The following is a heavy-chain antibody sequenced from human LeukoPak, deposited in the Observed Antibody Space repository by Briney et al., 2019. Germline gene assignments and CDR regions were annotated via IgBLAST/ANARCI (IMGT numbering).Heavy chain of an antibody. D-gene: IGHD3-10*01. J-gene: IGHJ5*02. Sequence: ASVKVSCKAFGYTFTSYYMHWVRQAPGQGLEWMGIINPSGGSTSYAQKFQGRVTMTRDMSTSTVYMELSSLRSEDTAVYYCARKGQNYGSGSYYTVNWFDPWGQGTLVTVSS. V-gene: IGHV1-46*01. CDR3: ARKGQNYGSGSYYTVNWFDP. CDR2: INPSGGST. CDR1: GYTFTSYY.